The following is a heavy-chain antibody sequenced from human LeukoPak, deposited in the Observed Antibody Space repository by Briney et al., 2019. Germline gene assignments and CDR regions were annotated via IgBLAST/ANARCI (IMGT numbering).Heavy chain of an antibody. CDR2: INHSGST. V-gene: IGHV4-39*07. CDR1: GGSISSSSYY. Sequence: SETLSLTCTVSGGSISSSSYYWGWIRQPPGKGLEWIGEINHSGSTNYNPSLKSRVTISVDTSKNQFSLKLSSVTAADTAVYYCARGSGMATILNWGQGTLVTVSS. CDR3: ARGSGMATILN. J-gene: IGHJ4*02. D-gene: IGHD5-24*01.